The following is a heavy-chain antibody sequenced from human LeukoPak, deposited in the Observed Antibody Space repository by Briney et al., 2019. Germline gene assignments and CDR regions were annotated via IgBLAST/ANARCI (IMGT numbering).Heavy chain of an antibody. J-gene: IGHJ4*02. CDR2: IGHDGSNK. Sequence: SGGSLRLSCAASGFTFSTTAMHWVCQAPGKGLESVAVIGHDGSNKDNAESVKGRFTISRDNSKNTLYLEMNSLRVEDTAVYYCARDKSKGRYFDYWGQGTLVTVSS. V-gene: IGHV3-33*08. CDR1: GFTFSTTA. D-gene: IGHD3-16*02. CDR3: ARDKSKGRYFDY.